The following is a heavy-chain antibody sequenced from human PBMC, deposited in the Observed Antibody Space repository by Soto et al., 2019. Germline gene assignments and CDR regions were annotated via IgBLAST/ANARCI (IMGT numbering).Heavy chain of an antibody. CDR3: ARDSPHYYDSSGYYNYYYYGMDV. Sequence: QVQLVQSGAEVKKPGASVKVSCKASGYTFTSYAMHWVRQAPGQRLEWMGWINAGNGNTKYSQKFQGRVTITMDTSASTAYMELSSLRSEDMAVYYCARDSPHYYDSSGYYNYYYYGMDVWGQGTTVTVSS. D-gene: IGHD3-22*01. V-gene: IGHV1-3*01. CDR1: GYTFTSYA. J-gene: IGHJ6*02. CDR2: INAGNGNT.